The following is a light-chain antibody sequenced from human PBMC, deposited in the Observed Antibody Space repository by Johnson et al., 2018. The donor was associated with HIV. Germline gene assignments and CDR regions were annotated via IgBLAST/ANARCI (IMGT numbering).Light chain of an antibody. CDR3: GTWDSSLSASYV. V-gene: IGLV1-51*02. CDR2: END. CDR1: SSNIGNNY. J-gene: IGLJ1*01. Sequence: QSVLTQPPSVSAAPGQKVTISCSGSSSNIGNNYVSWFQQLPGTAPKLLICENDKRPSGIPDRFSGSKSGTSATLGITGLQTGDEADYYCGTWDSSLSASYVFGTGTKVTFL.